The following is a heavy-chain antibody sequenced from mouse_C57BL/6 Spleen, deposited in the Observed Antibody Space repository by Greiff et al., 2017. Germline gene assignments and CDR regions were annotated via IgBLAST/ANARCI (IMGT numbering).Heavy chain of an antibody. V-gene: IGHV1-63*01. CDR1: GYTFTNYW. CDR2: IYPGGGYT. Sequence: QVQLQQSGAELVRPGTSVKMSCKASGYTFTNYWIGWAKQRPGHGLEWIGDIYPGGGYTNYKEKFKGKGTLTADKSSSPAFMPFSRLTSEHSAISSCARAPDICDYYAIAYWGPGTSVTVSS. CDR3: ARAPDICDYYAIAY. J-gene: IGHJ4*01.